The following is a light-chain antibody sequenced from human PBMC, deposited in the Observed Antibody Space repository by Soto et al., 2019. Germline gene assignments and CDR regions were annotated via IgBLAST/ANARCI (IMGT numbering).Light chain of an antibody. CDR2: AAS. CDR1: QSVSSY. V-gene: IGKV1-39*01. CDR3: QQSYRAVT. Sequence: DIQMTQSPSSLSASVGVRVTITCRASQSVSSYLNWYQQKPGKAPRLLIYAASHLQTGVPSRFRGTGSATHFTLTISSLQPEDFATYYCQQSYRAVTFGQGTRLEI. J-gene: IGKJ5*01.